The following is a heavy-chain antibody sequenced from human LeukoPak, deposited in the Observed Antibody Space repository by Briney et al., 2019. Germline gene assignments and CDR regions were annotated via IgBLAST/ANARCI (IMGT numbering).Heavy chain of an antibody. CDR3: ARVRDISGHWGFLDY. J-gene: IGHJ4*02. CDR1: GFTFSSYW. Sequence: GGSLRLSCAASGFTFSSYWMHWVRQAPGKGLVWVSRINSDGSNTNYADSVKGRFTISRDNAKNTLYLQMNSLRAEDTAVFYCARVRDISGHWGFLDYWGQGTLVAVSS. V-gene: IGHV3-74*01. D-gene: IGHD6-19*01. CDR2: INSDGSNT.